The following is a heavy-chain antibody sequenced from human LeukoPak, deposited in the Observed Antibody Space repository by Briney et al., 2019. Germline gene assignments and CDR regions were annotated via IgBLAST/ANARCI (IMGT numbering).Heavy chain of an antibody. J-gene: IGHJ4*02. V-gene: IGHV1-2*02. CDR3: AREDTIRY. CDR1: GYTFIAFF. CDR2: INPNTGDT. Sequence: ASVTVSCRASGYTFIAFFVHWVRQAPGQGLEWMGCINPNTGDTKYAQKFQGRVTMTRDTSISTAFMELSRPKSDDTAVYYCAREDTIRYWGQGTLVTVSS. D-gene: IGHD3-9*01.